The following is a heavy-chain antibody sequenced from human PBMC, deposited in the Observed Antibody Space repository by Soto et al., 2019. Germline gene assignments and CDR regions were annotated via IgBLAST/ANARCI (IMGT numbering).Heavy chain of an antibody. J-gene: IGHJ4*02. Sequence: SETLSLTCTVSGGSISSGGYYWSWIRQHPGKGLEWIGYIYYSGSTYYNPSLKGRVTISVDTSKNQFSLKLSSVTAADTAVYYCARDVRDSSSWAKTFDYWGQGTLVTVSS. V-gene: IGHV4-31*03. CDR3: ARDVRDSSSWAKTFDY. CDR1: GGSISSGGYY. D-gene: IGHD6-13*01. CDR2: IYYSGST.